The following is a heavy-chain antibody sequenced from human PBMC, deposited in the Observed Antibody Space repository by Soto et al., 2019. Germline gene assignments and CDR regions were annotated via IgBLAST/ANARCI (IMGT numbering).Heavy chain of an antibody. Sequence: SEALSLSCTVSGRSIRIGDYHGRWTRQAPGQGLEGIGFISKSGTAKYNPSLSTRVSISVDTSRNQFSLKLNFVSAADTAVYYCVRALGSRFMEWPSFDPWGQGKLVT. V-gene: IGHV4-30-4*01. CDR3: VRALGSRFMEWPSFDP. D-gene: IGHD3-3*01. CDR1: GRSIRIGDYH. J-gene: IGHJ5*02. CDR2: ISKSGTA.